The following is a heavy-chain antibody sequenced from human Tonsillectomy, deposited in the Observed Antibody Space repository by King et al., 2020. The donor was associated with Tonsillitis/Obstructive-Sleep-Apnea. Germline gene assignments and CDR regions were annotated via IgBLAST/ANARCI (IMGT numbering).Heavy chain of an antibody. D-gene: IGHD3-10*01. CDR3: ARSTDYGSGSYYRYYYYMDV. CDR1: GGSFSGYY. J-gene: IGHJ6*03. V-gene: IGHV4-34*01. CDR2: INHSGST. Sequence: VQLQQWGAGLLKPSETLSLTCGVYGGSFSGYYWSWIRQPPGKGLEWIGEINHSGSTNYNPSLKSRVTISVDTSKNQFSLKLSSVTAADTAVYYCARSTDYGSGSYYRYYYYMDVWGKGTTVTVSS.